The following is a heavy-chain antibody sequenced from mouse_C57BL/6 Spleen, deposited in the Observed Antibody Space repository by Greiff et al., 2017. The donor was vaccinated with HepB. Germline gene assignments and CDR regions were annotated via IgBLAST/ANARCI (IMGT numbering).Heavy chain of an antibody. CDR2: IDPSDSYT. CDR1: GYTFTSYW. V-gene: IGHV1-69*01. Sequence: QVQLQQPGAELVMPGASVKLSCKASGYTFTSYWMHWVKQRPGQGLEWIGEIDPSDSYTNYNQKFKGKSTLTVDKSSSTAYMQLSSLTSEDSAVYYCARSPHYDQKGVDYWGQGTSVTVSS. CDR3: ARSPHYDQKGVDY. D-gene: IGHD2-4*01. J-gene: IGHJ4*01.